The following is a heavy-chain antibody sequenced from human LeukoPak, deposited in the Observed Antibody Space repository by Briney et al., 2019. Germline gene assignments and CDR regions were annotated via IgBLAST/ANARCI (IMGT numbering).Heavy chain of an antibody. J-gene: IGHJ1*01. CDR1: GYTFTSYG. CDR2: ISAYNGNT. V-gene: IGHV1-18*01. D-gene: IGHD2-2*02. Sequence: ASVKVSCKASGYTFTSYGISWVRQAPGQGLEWMGWISAYNGNTNYAQKLQGRVTMTTDTSTSTAYMELRSLRSDDTAVYYCARAAPHQVPAAIGHAEYFQQWGRGTWVPVP. CDR3: ARAAPHQVPAAIGHAEYFQQ.